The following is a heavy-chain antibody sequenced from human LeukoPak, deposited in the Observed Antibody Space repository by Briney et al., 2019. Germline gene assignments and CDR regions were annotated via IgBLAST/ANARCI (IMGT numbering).Heavy chain of an antibody. CDR1: GSTFSTYS. D-gene: IGHD6-13*01. CDR2: IRGSGGRT. V-gene: IGHV3-23*01. Sequence: AAESLTLSCAASGSTFSTYSMSWVRQAPGDGLEWVSSIRGSGGRTYYGDVVKGRFTISRDNSKNTLYLQMNSPRAEDTAVYYCAKPAAAGDHDAFDIWGQGTMVTVSS. CDR3: AKPAAAGDHDAFDI. J-gene: IGHJ3*02.